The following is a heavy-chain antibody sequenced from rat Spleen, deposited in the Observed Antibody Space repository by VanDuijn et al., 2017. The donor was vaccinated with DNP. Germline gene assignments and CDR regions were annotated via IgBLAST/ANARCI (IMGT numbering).Heavy chain of an antibody. CDR3: ARLRLGWEVRAMYA. J-gene: IGHJ4*01. V-gene: IGHV3-1*01. Sequence: EVQLQESGPGLVKPSQSLSLTCSVTGSSITSTSSGWIRKFPGSEMEWIGHISYGGSTSYNPALKSRISITRDTSKNQFFLQLNSLTTEDTATYYCARLRLGWEVRAMYAWGQGTSVTVSS. CDR1: GSSITSTS. CDR2: ISYGGST. D-gene: IGHD5-1*01.